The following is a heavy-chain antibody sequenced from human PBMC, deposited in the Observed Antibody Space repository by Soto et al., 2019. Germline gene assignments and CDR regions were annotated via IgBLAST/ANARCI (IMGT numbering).Heavy chain of an antibody. CDR3: ARDGPLAAAASGHYYYGMDV. J-gene: IGHJ6*02. Sequence: EVQLVESGGGLVQPGGSLRLSCAASGFTFSSYSMNWVRQAPGKGLEWVSYISSSSSTIYYADSVKGRFTISRDNAKNSLYLRMNSLRDEDTAVYYCARDGPLAAAASGHYYYGMDVWGQGTTVTVSS. V-gene: IGHV3-48*02. CDR2: ISSSSSTI. D-gene: IGHD6-13*01. CDR1: GFTFSSYS.